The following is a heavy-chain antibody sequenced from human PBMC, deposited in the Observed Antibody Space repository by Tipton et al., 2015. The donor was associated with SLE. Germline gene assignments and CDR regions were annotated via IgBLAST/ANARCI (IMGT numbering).Heavy chain of an antibody. CDR1: GYTFTNYG. D-gene: IGHD2-21*01. CDR2: ISPYNGNT. J-gene: IGHJ4*02. V-gene: IGHV1-18*01. CDR3: ARRVIATDFDY. Sequence: QLVQSGAEVKKPGASVKVSCKASGYTFTNYGISWVRQAPGQGLEWMGWISPYNGNTDSAQNLQGRVTMTADTSTTTAYMELRSLRSDDTAVYYCARRVIATDFDYWGQGTLVTVSS.